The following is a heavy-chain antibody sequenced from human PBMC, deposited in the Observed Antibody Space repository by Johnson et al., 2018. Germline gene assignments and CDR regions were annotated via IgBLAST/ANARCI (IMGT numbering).Heavy chain of an antibody. J-gene: IGHJ6*03. CDR1: GGSLSGYY. V-gene: IGHV4-34*01. D-gene: IGHD3-3*01. CDR2: INHSGSS. CDR3: ARGARTFWSDSVDYYYYFYMDV. Sequence: QVQLQQWGAGLLKPSETLSLTCAVHGGSLSGYYWSWIRQPPGKGLEWIGKINHSGSSNYNPSLKTRVIISVDTSDNQVSLSLTPVTAADTAVYYCARGARTFWSDSVDYYYYFYMDVWGKGTTVTVSS.